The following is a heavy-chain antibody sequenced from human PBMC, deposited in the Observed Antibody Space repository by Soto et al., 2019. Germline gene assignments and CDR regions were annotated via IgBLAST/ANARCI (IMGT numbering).Heavy chain of an antibody. CDR2: ISSSGSTI. V-gene: IGHV3-48*03. J-gene: IGHJ4*02. CDR1: GFTFSSYE. CDR3: ARSDSSGYPFDY. D-gene: IGHD3-22*01. Sequence: LRLSCAASGFTFSSYEMNWVRQAPGKGLEWVSYISSSGSTIYYADSVKGRFTISRDNAKNSLYLQMNSLRAEDTAVYYCARSDSSGYPFDYWGQGTLVTVS.